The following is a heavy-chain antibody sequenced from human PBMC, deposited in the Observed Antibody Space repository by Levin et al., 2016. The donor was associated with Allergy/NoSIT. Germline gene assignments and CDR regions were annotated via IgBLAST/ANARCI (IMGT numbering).Heavy chain of an antibody. Sequence: SETLSLTCTVSGGSISSGGYYWSWIRQHPGKGLEWIGYIYYSGSTYYNPSLKSRVTISVDTSKNQFSLKLSSVTAADTAVYYCARDQTTVVTGGGYYYYMDVWGKGTTVTVSS. CDR1: GGSISSGGYY. D-gene: IGHD4-23*01. CDR3: ARDQTTVVTGGGYYYYMDV. J-gene: IGHJ6*03. V-gene: IGHV4-31*03. CDR2: IYYSGST.